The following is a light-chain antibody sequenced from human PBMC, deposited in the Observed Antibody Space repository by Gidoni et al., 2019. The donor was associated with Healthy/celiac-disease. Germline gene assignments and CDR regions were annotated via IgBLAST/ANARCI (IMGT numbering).Light chain of an antibody. J-gene: IGKJ2*02. CDR2: AAS. Sequence: DIQMNQSTSSLSASVGDRVTITCQASKSISSYLNWYQQKRGKARKLLIYAASSLQSGVPSRFSGRGSGTDFTLTISSLQPEDFATYYCQQSYSTPRTLGQGTRLEIK. CDR1: KSISSY. CDR3: QQSYSTPRT. V-gene: IGKV1-39*01.